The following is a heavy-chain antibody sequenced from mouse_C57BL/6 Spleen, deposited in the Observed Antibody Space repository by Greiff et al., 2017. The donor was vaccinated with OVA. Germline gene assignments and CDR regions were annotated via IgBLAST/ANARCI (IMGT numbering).Heavy chain of an antibody. J-gene: IGHJ4*01. Sequence: VQLQQSGPVLVKPGASVKMSCKASGYTFTDYYMNWVKQSHGKSLEWIGVINPYNGGTSYNQKFKGKATLTVDKSSSTAYMELNSLTSEDSAVYYCLITTVVATNYYAMDYWGQGTSVTVSS. CDR3: LITTVVATNYYAMDY. CDR1: GYTFTDYY. V-gene: IGHV1-19*01. D-gene: IGHD1-1*01. CDR2: INPYNGGT.